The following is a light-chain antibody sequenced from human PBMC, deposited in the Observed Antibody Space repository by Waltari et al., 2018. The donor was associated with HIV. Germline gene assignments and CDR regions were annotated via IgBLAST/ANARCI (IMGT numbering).Light chain of an antibody. J-gene: IGKJ4*01. CDR2: AAS. CDR1: QTISSY. Sequence: DIQMTQYPSSLSASVGDRVTITCRASQTISSYLNWYQQKPGKAPKLLIYAASSLQSGVPSRFSGSGSGTDFTLTISSLQPEDAATYYCQQSYSPLTFGGGTKVEIK. CDR3: QQSYSPLT. V-gene: IGKV1-39*01.